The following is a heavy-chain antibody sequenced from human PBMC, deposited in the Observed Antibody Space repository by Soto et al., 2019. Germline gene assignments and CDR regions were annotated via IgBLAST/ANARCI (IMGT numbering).Heavy chain of an antibody. CDR3: AGSSLSVRFDP. J-gene: IGHJ5*02. D-gene: IGHD6-6*01. Sequence: VGSLRLSFAASVFTFSSYSMNWVRQAPGKGLEWVSSISSSSSYIYYADSVKGRFTISRDNAKNSLYLQMNSLRAEDTAVYYCAGSSLSVRFDPWGQGTLVTVPS. V-gene: IGHV3-21*01. CDR1: VFTFSSYS. CDR2: ISSSSSYI.